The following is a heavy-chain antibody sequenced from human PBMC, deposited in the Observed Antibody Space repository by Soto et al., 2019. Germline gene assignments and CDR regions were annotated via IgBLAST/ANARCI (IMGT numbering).Heavy chain of an antibody. Sequence: XGSLRLTCAASGFAFSSHTMSWVRQAPERGLEWVSGISDSGGLTYNADSVKGRFTISRDNSKNTLYLQMNSLRAEDTALYYCARRAFGSSRSFDIWGQGTMVTVSS. CDR2: ISDSGGLT. J-gene: IGHJ3*02. CDR3: ARRAFGSSRSFDI. CDR1: GFAFSSHT. V-gene: IGHV3-23*01. D-gene: IGHD6-6*01.